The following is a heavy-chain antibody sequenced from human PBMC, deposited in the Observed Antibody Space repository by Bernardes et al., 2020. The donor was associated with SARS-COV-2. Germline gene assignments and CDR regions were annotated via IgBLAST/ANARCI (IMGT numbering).Heavy chain of an antibody. Sequence: GGSLRLSCVASRFTFSSYAMTWVRQAPGKGLEWVSAIRGSGDNTYYADSVKGRFTISRDNSKNTLYLQMNSLRAEDTAIYYCAREHFDSGWYRYYYYYGMDVWGQGTTVTVSS. CDR2: IRGSGDNT. CDR1: RFTFSSYA. CDR3: AREHFDSGWYRYYYYYGMDV. J-gene: IGHJ6*02. V-gene: IGHV3-23*01. D-gene: IGHD6-19*01.